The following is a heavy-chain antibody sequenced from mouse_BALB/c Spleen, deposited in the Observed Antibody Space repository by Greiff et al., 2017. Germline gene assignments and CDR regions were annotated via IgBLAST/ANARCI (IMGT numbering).Heavy chain of an antibody. J-gene: IGHJ4*01. CDR2: ISSGGSYT. CDR3: ARDEGPYAMDY. D-gene: IGHD3-3*01. V-gene: IGHV5-9-4*01. Sequence: EVKLMESGGGLVKPGGSLKLSCAASGFTFSSYAMSWVRQSPEKRLEWVAEISSGGSYTYYPDTVTGRFTISRDNAKNTLYLEMSSLRSEDTAMYYCARDEGPYAMDYWGQGTSVTVSS. CDR1: GFTFSSYA.